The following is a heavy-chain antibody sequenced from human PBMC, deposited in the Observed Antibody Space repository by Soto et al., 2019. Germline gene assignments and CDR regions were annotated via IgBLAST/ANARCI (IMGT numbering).Heavy chain of an antibody. D-gene: IGHD3-16*01. CDR1: GFTFSDYW. V-gene: IGHV3-74*01. J-gene: IGHJ4*02. CDR2: INAFGSTT. Sequence: EVQLVESGGGLVQPGGSLRLSCAASGFTFSDYWIHWVRQVPGKGLVWVSRINAFGSTTNYADYVRGRFAISRDNADNTVYLQSSSLRVEDTAVYYCVRGALYAYYVDYWGQGTLVTVSS. CDR3: VRGALYAYYVDY.